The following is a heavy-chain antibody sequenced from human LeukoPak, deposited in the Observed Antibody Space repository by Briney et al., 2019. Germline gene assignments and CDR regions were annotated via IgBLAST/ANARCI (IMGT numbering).Heavy chain of an antibody. V-gene: IGHV4-59*12. D-gene: IGHD2-15*01. CDR1: GGSISTY. CDR3: AREGYCSGGSCYPDRAAFDI. Sequence: SETLSLTCSVSGGSISTYWSWIRQPPGKGLEWIGYIYYSGSTTYNPSLKSRVTISVDRSKNQFSLKLSSVTAADTAVYYCAREGYCSGGSCYPDRAAFDIWGQGTMVTVSS. J-gene: IGHJ3*02. CDR2: IYYSGST.